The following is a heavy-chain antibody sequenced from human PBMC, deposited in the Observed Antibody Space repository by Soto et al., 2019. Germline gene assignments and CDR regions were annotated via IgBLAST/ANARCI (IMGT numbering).Heavy chain of an antibody. CDR1: GGSISSGGYY. Sequence: SDTLSVTCTVSGGSISSGGYYWSWIRQHPGKGLEWIGYIYYSGSTYYNPSLKSRVTISVDTSKNQFSLKLSSVTAADTAVYYCARGRGSRGYYCKTSHWFDPWGQGYLVTVYS. D-gene: IGHD3-22*01. J-gene: IGHJ5*02. CDR2: IYYSGST. CDR3: ARGRGSRGYYCKTSHWFDP. V-gene: IGHV4-31*03.